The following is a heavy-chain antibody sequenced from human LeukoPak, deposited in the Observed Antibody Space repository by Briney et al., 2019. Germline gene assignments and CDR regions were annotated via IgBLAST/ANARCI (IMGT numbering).Heavy chain of an antibody. D-gene: IGHD6-13*01. Sequence: PSQTLSLTCTVSGGSISSGSYYWSWIRQPPGKGLEWIGYIYYSGSTNYNPSLKSRVTISVDTSKNQFSLKLSSVTAADTAVYYCARVGSSWYMGYYYYGMDVWGQGTTVTVSS. J-gene: IGHJ6*02. CDR2: IYYSGST. V-gene: IGHV4-61*01. CDR3: ARVGSSWYMGYYYYGMDV. CDR1: GGSISSGSYY.